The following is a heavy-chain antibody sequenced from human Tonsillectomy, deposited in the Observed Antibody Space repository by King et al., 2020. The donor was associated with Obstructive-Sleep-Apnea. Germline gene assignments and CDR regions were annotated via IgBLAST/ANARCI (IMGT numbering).Heavy chain of an antibody. CDR2: ISYDGSIK. CDR1: GFTFSSFG. CDR3: AKGAYSGYHYEYFDF. D-gene: IGHD5-12*01. V-gene: IGHV3-30*18. Sequence: VQLVESGGGVVQPGRSLRLSCAASGFTFSSFGMHWVRQAPGKGLEWVAVISYDGSIKYCADSVKGRFTISRDNSKNTLYLQMNSLRAEDTDVYYCAKGAYSGYHYEYFDFWGQGTLVTVSS. J-gene: IGHJ4*02.